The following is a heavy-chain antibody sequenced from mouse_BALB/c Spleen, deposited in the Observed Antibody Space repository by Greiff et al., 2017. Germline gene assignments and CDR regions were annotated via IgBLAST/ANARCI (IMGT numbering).Heavy chain of an antibody. CDR1: GFTFSDYY. V-gene: IGHV5-4*02. Sequence: EVMLVESGGGLVKPGGSLKLSCAASGFTFSDYYMYWVRQTPEKRLEWVATISDGGSYTYYPDSVKGRFTISRDNAKNNLYLQMSSLKSEDTAMYYCASQYYYAMDYWGQGTSVTVSS. J-gene: IGHJ4*01. CDR2: ISDGGSYT. CDR3: ASQYYYAMDY. D-gene: IGHD5-1*01.